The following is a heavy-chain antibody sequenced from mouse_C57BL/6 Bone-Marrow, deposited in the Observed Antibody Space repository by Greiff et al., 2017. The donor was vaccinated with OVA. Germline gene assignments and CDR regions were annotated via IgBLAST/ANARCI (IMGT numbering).Heavy chain of an antibody. CDR1: GFNIKDDY. CDR2: IDPENGDT. J-gene: IGHJ2*01. CDR3: TTYRY. V-gene: IGHV14-4*01. Sequence: VQLKQSGAELVRPGASVKLSCTASGFNIKDDYMHWVKQRPEQGLEWIGWIDPENGDTEYASKFQGKATIIVDTSSKTAYLQLSSLTSEDTAVYYCTTYRYWGKGTTLTVSS.